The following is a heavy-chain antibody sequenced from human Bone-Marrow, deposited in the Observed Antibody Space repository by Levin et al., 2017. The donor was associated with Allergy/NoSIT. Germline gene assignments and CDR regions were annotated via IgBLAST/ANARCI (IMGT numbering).Heavy chain of an antibody. Sequence: PSETLSLTCAVYGGSFSGYYWSWIRQPPGKGLEWIGEINHSGSTNYNPSLKSRVTISVDTSKNQFSLKLSSVTAADTAVYYCARESRRDYDSSGYYLDYWGQGTLVTVSS. CDR2: INHSGST. D-gene: IGHD3-22*01. CDR1: GGSFSGYY. CDR3: ARESRRDYDSSGYYLDY. J-gene: IGHJ4*02. V-gene: IGHV4-34*01.